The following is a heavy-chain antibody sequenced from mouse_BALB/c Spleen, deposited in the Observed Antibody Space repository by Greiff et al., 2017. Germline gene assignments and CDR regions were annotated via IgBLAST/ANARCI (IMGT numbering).Heavy chain of an antibody. Sequence: EVQRVESGGGLVKPGGSLKLSCAASGFTFSSYAMSWVRQTPEKRLEWVASISSGGSTYYPDSVKGRFTISRDNARNILYLQMSSLRSEDTAMYYCARGGDYYGSSGDWYFDVWGAGTTVTVSS. D-gene: IGHD1-1*01. CDR3: ARGGDYYGSSGDWYFDV. J-gene: IGHJ1*01. V-gene: IGHV5-6-5*01. CDR1: GFTFSSYA. CDR2: ISSGGST.